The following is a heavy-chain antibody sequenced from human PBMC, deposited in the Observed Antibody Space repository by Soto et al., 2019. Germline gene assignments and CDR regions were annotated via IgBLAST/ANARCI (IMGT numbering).Heavy chain of an antibody. J-gene: IGHJ3*02. CDR2: VSGSLDSA. D-gene: IGHD3-10*01. CDR3: AKDSGLPGDFGILIHAFDI. CDR1: GFTFSEYA. V-gene: IGHV3-23*01. Sequence: GGALRLSCEVSGFTFSEYAMSWVRQAPGKGLEWVSTVSGSLDSAYYSDAVKGRFTVSRDHSRNVLYLQMDSLRAEDTGIYYCAKDSGLPGDFGILIHAFDIWGQGTLVTVSS.